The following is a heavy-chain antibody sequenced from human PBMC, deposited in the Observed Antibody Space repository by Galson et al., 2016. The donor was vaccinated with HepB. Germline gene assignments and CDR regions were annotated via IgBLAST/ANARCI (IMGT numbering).Heavy chain of an antibody. CDR3: AKDPMVQAEWYYFDY. Sequence: SLRLSCAASGFTFSIYGMHWVRQAPGKGLEWVAVISYDGRNKYYADSVKGRFTISRDNSKNTLYLQMDSLRAEDTAVYYCAKDPMVQAEWYYFDYWGQGTLVTVSS. D-gene: IGHD3-10*01. V-gene: IGHV3-30*18. J-gene: IGHJ4*02. CDR1: GFTFSIYG. CDR2: ISYDGRNK.